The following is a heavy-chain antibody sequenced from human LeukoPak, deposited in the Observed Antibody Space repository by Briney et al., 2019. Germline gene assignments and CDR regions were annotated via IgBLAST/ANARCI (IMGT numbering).Heavy chain of an antibody. Sequence: PGRSLRLSCAASGFTFGSYTMHWVRQAPSKGLEWVAVTSQDESHRYYADSVKGRFTISRDNSQNTLFLQINSLRAEDTAVYYCARDPVLGIPDYFDHWGQGTLVTVSS. D-gene: IGHD3-16*01. CDR1: GFTFGSYT. J-gene: IGHJ4*02. V-gene: IGHV3-30*04. CDR2: TSQDESHR. CDR3: ARDPVLGIPDYFDH.